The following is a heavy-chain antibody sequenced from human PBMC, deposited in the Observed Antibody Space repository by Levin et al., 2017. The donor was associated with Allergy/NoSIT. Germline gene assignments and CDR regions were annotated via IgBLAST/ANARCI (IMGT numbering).Heavy chain of an antibody. V-gene: IGHV3-48*01. D-gene: IGHD1-7*01. CDR1: GFTFSSYG. Sequence: TGGSLRLSCAASGFTFSSYGMNWVRQAPGKGLEWISHICVSGSSTSYADSVKGRFTVSRDNDKNSLYLQMNSLAAEDTAVYYCARKNYGKLDSWGQGTLVTVSS. J-gene: IGHJ4*02. CDR2: ICVSGSST. CDR3: ARKNYGKLDS.